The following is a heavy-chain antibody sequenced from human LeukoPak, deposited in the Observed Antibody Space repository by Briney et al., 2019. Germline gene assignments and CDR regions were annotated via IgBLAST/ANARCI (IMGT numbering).Heavy chain of an antibody. CDR3: ARPRRGYSYGYDY. CDR2: IYYSGST. CDR1: GGSISSYY. Sequence: PSETLSLTCTVSGGSISSYYWSWIRQPPGKGLGWIGYIYYSGSTNYNPSLTSRVTISVDTSKNQFSLKLSSVTAADTAVYYCARPRRGYSYGYDYWGQGTLVTVSS. J-gene: IGHJ4*02. D-gene: IGHD5-18*01. V-gene: IGHV4-59*01.